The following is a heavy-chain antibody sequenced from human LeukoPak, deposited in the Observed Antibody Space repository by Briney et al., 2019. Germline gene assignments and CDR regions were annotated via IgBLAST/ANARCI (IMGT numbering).Heavy chain of an antibody. CDR2: ISENGSEE. J-gene: IGHJ4*02. V-gene: IGHV3-7*01. Sequence: PGGSLRLSCEASGFRISKSWMTWVRQSPGRGLEWVACISENGSEEKYLDSVRGRFTISRDNAKNSLYLQMNSLTVEDTALYYCAKDWVGGALELWGQGTLATVSS. D-gene: IGHD2-21*01. CDR3: AKDWVGGALEL. CDR1: GFRISKSW.